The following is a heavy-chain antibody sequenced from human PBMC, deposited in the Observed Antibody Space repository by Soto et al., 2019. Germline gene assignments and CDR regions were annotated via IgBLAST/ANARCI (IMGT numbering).Heavy chain of an antibody. J-gene: IGHJ4*02. CDR3: ARSLDIGYFDY. V-gene: IGHV1-69*13. D-gene: IGHD5-12*01. CDR1: GGTFSSYA. Sequence: GASVKVSCKASGGTFSSYAISWVRQAPGQGLEWMGGIIPIFGTANYAQKFQSRVTITADESTSTAYMELSSLRSEDTAVYYCARSLDIGYFDYWGQGTLVTVSS. CDR2: IIPIFGTA.